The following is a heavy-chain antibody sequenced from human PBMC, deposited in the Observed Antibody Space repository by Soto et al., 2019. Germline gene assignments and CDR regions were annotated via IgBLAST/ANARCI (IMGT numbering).Heavy chain of an antibody. CDR1: GGSISSSSHY. V-gene: IGHV4-39*01. J-gene: IGHJ4*02. CDR3: ARLVRGSYLEY. D-gene: IGHD1-26*01. CDR2: IYYSGST. Sequence: SETLSLTCTVSGGSISSSSHYWGWIRQPPGKGLEWIGSIYYSGSTYYNPSLKSRVTISVDTSKNQFSLKLSSVTAADTAVYYCARLVRGSYLEYWGQGTPVTVSS.